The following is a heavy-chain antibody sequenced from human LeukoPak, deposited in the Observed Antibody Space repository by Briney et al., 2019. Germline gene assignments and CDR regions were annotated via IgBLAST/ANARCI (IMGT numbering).Heavy chain of an antibody. D-gene: IGHD2-2*01. CDR2: ISGSDGST. V-gene: IGHV3-23*01. CDR1: GFIFSNYV. CDR3: DAQNYCSSTSCQFDY. J-gene: IGHJ4*02. Sequence: GGSLRLSCAASGFIFSNYVMTWVRQSPGKGLEWVSAISGSDGSTYFADSVKGRFTISRDNFKNTLYLQMNSLRAEDTAVYYCDAQNYCSSTSCQFDYWGQGTLVTVSS.